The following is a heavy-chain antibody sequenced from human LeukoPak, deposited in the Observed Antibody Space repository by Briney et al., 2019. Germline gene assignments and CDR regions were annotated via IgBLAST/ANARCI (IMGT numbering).Heavy chain of an antibody. CDR2: MNPNSGNT. D-gene: IGHD2-8*01. J-gene: IGHJ4*02. V-gene: IGHV1-8*03. CDR1: GYTFTSYD. Sequence: ASVKVSCKASGYTFTSYDINWVRQAPGQGLEWMGWMNPNSGNTGYAQKFQGRVTITRNTSISTAYMELSSLRSEDTAVYYCARRALGYCTNGVCYYFDYWGQGTLVTVSS. CDR3: ARRALGYCTNGVCYYFDY.